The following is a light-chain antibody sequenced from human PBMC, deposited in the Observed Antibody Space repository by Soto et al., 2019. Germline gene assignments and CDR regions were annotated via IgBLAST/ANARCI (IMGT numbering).Light chain of an antibody. J-gene: IGKJ2*01. CDR3: QQCYSPPYT. CDR2: WTS. V-gene: IGKV4-1*01. Sequence: DIVVTQSPDSLVVSLGERATISCKSSQSVLSSSNNRNYLAWYQQKPGQPPKLLISWTSTRESGVPDRFSGSGSGTDFTLTINSLQAEDVAVYYCQQCYSPPYTFGQGTKLEIK. CDR1: QSVLSSSNNRNY.